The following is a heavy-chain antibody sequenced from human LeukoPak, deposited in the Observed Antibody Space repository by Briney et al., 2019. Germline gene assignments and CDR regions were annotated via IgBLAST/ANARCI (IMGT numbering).Heavy chain of an antibody. V-gene: IGHV4-34*01. J-gene: IGHJ1*01. CDR2: INHSGST. D-gene: IGHD6-19*01. CDR3: ARGVWAQWLAFGYFQH. Sequence: SETLSLTCAVYGGSFSGYYWSWIRQTPGKGLEWIGEINHSGSTNYNPSLKSRVTISVDTSKNQFSLKLSSVTAADTAVYYCARGVWAQWLAFGYFQHWGQGTLVTVSS. CDR1: GGSFSGYY.